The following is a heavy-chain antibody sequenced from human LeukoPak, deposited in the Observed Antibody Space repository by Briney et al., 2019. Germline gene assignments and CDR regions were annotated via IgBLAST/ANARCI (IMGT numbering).Heavy chain of an antibody. CDR3: AGGSGWYFDY. D-gene: IGHD6-19*01. CDR2: ISGSGGST. Sequence: GGSLRLSCAASGFTFSSYGMSWVRQAPGKGLEWVSAISGSGGSTYYADSVKGRFTISRDNSKNTLYLQMNSLRVEDTAVYYCAGGSGWYFDYWGQGALVIVSS. CDR1: GFTFSSYG. V-gene: IGHV3-23*01. J-gene: IGHJ4*02.